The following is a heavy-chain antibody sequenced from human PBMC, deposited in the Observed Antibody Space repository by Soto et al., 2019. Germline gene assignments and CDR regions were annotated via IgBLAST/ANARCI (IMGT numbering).Heavy chain of an antibody. CDR3: GRPAYSNFGSGGMDV. J-gene: IGHJ6*02. Sequence: QVQLVQSGAEVKKPGSSVKVSCKASGGTFSSYAISWVRQAPGQGLEWMGGIIPIFGTANCAQKFQGRVTTTADDPTRTAYMELSSLRSEDMAVYDCGRPAYSNFGSGGMDVWGQGTTVAVSS. V-gene: IGHV1-69*12. D-gene: IGHD4-4*01. CDR2: IIPIFGTA. CDR1: GGTFSSYA.